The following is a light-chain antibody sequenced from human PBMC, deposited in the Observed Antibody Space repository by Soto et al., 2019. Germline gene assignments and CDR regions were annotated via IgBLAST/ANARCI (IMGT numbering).Light chain of an antibody. CDR2: DAS. V-gene: IGKV1-33*01. Sequence: DIQMTQSPSSLSASVGDRVTITCQASQGIYNYLNWYHQKPGRAPKVLIYDASNLQTGVSLRFSGSGSGTEFTFTISTLQPEDVGTYFCQQYDSLPYTFGQGTNLEI. J-gene: IGKJ2*01. CDR1: QGIYNY. CDR3: QQYDSLPYT.